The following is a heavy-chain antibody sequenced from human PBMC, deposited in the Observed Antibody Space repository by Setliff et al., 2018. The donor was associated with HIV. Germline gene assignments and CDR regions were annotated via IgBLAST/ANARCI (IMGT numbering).Heavy chain of an antibody. D-gene: IGHD3-16*02. CDR1: GFSFDDYA. CDR2: IRSKSIGGTT. V-gene: IGHV3-49*04. CDR3: AYYRDSTVHQDY. Sequence: LRLSCTASGFSFDDYALTWVRQAPGKGLEWVGFIRSKSIGGTTDYGASVKGRFTISRDDSKNTLYLQMNSLKTEDTAVYYCAYYRDSTVHQDYWGQGTLVTVSS. J-gene: IGHJ4*02.